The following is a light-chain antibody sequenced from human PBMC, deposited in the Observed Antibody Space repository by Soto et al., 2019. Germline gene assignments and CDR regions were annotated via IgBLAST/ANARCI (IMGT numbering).Light chain of an antibody. V-gene: IGLV2-23*01. CDR2: EGS. CDR1: SDNIGSYNL. Sequence: QSVLTQPASVSGSLGQSITISCIGTSDNIGSYNLVSWYQHKPGKAPKIIIFEGSKRPSVVSNRFSGARSGNTASLTISGLQAEDEADYYCCSFAGTGTQYVFGTGTKLTVL. CDR3: CSFAGTGTQYV. J-gene: IGLJ1*01.